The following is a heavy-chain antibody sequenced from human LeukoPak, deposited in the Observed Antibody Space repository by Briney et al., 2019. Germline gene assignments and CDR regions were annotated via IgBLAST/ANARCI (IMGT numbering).Heavy chain of an antibody. CDR2: IYHSGST. J-gene: IGHJ6*03. V-gene: IGHV4-38-2*01. Sequence: SETLSLTCAVSGYSISSGYYWGWIRQPPGKGLEWIGSIYHSGSTYYNPSLKSRVTISVDTSKNQFSLKLSSVTAADTAVYYCARGLSLGYYYYYMDVWGKGTTVTVSS. D-gene: IGHD3-3*02. CDR3: ARGLSLGYYYYYMDV. CDR1: GYSISSGYY.